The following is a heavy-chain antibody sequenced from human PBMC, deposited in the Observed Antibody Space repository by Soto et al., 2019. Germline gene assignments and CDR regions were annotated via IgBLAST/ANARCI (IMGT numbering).Heavy chain of an antibody. CDR2: IYYSGTT. CDR1: GGSISSYY. J-gene: IGHJ4*02. V-gene: IGHV4-59*01. Sequence: PSETLSLTCTVSGGSISSYYWSWIRQPPGKGLEWIGYIYYSGTTNYNPSLGSRVTISIDAPGNRFSMEITSVTATDTAIYYCARDTVLTGMFDFWGQGTLVTVSS. D-gene: IGHD4-17*01. CDR3: ARDTVLTGMFDF.